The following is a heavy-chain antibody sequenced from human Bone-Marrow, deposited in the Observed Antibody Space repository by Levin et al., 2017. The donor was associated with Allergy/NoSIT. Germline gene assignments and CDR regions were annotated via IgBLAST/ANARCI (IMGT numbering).Heavy chain of an antibody. CDR3: ASSYDYIWGSYREELDY. CDR2: ISSSSSYI. D-gene: IGHD3-16*02. J-gene: IGHJ4*02. CDR1: GFTFSSYS. Sequence: PGGSLRLSCAASGFTFSSYSMNWVRQAPGKGLEWVSSISSSSSYIYYADSVKGRFTISRDNAKNSLYLQMNSLRAEDTAVYYCASSYDYIWGSYREELDYWGQGTLVTVSS. V-gene: IGHV3-21*01.